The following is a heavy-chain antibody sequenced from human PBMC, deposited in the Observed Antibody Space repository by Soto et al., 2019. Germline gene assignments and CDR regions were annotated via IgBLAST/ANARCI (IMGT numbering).Heavy chain of an antibody. Sequence: ASVKVSCKASGYTFTSYYMHWVRQAPGQGLEWMGIINPSGGSTSYAQKFQGRVTMTRDTSTSTVYMELSSLRSEDTAVYYCARERITMVRGVQNPAYWGQGTLVTVYS. J-gene: IGHJ4*02. D-gene: IGHD3-10*01. CDR2: INPSGGST. V-gene: IGHV1-46*01. CDR1: GYTFTSYY. CDR3: ARERITMVRGVQNPAY.